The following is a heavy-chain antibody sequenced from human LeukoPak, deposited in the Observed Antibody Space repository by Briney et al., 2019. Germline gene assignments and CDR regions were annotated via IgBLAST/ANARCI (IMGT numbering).Heavy chain of an antibody. V-gene: IGHV3-20*04. CDR2: INWNGRST. D-gene: IGHD3-22*01. CDR1: GFTFSSYW. CDR3: ARDGADSSGYYYDY. J-gene: IGHJ4*02. Sequence: PGGSLRLSCAASGFTFSSYWMHWVRHAPGKGLEWVSGINWNGRSTGYADSVKGRFTVSRDNAKNFLYLQMNSLRAEDTALYYCARDGADSSGYYYDYWGQGTLVTVSS.